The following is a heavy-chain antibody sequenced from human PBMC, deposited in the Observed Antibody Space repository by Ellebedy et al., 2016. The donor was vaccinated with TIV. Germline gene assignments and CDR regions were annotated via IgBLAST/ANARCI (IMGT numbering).Heavy chain of an antibody. CDR1: GYTFAHYY. J-gene: IGHJ4*02. D-gene: IGHD3-3*01. CDR3: ARSSFGNGYYGSIDY. Sequence: AASVKVSCQASGYTFAHYYMRWVRQAPGQGLEWMGKINPSGGSTSNAHHLQGRISMTRDTSTSTVYMELSSLRSEDTAMYYCARSSFGNGYYGSIDYWGQGTLVTASS. V-gene: IGHV1-46*01. CDR2: INPSGGST.